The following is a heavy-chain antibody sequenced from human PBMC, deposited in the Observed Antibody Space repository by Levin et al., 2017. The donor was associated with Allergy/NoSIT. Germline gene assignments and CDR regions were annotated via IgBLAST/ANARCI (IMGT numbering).Heavy chain of an antibody. J-gene: IGHJ6*02. CDR2: ISWNSGSI. CDR3: AKELTGYYYYGMDV. Sequence: GGSLRLSCAASGFTFDDYAMHWVRQAPGKGLEWVSGISWNSGSIGYADSVKGRFTISRDNAKNSLYLQMNSLRAEDTALYYCAKELTGYYYYGMDVWGQGTTVTVSS. CDR1: GFTFDDYA. V-gene: IGHV3-9*01.